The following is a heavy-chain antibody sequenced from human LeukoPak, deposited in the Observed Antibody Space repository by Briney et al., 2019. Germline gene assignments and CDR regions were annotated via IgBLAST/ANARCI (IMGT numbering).Heavy chain of an antibody. CDR1: GGSICSGGYY. CDR3: ARGGYCSGGSCYLDY. CDR2: IYYSGST. J-gene: IGHJ4*02. Sequence: SQTLSLTCTVSGGSICSGGYYWSWIRQHPGKGLEWIGYIYYSGSTYYNPSLKSRVTISVDTSKNQFSLKLSSVTAADTAVYSCARGGYCSGGSCYLDYWGQGTLVTVSS. D-gene: IGHD2-15*01. V-gene: IGHV4-31*03.